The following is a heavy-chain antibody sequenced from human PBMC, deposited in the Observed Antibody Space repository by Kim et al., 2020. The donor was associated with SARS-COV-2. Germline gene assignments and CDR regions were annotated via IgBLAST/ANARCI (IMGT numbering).Heavy chain of an antibody. D-gene: IGHD5-18*01. V-gene: IGHV4-39*02. Sequence: YIPSLKRRVTVSVDTSKNHFSLKLSSVTAADTAVYFCARRTRRYSYGYFDYWGQGTLVTVSS. CDR3: ARRTRRYSYGYFDY. J-gene: IGHJ4*02.